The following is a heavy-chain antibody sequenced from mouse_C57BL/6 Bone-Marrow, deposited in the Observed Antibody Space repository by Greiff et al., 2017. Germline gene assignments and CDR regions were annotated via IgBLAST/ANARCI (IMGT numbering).Heavy chain of an antibody. D-gene: IGHD6-1*01. J-gene: IGHJ2*01. CDR2: IYPRSGNT. V-gene: IGHV1-81*01. CDR3: ARSSSNSFDY. CDR1: GYTFTSYG. Sequence: QVQLKESGAELARPGASVKLSCKASGYTFTSYGISWVKQRTGQGLEWIGEIYPRSGNTYYNEKFKGKATLTADKSSSTAYMELRSLTSEDSAVYFCARSSSNSFDYWGQSTTLTVSS.